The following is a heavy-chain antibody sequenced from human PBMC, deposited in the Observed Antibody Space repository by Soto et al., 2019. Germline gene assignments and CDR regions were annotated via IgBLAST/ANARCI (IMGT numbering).Heavy chain of an antibody. J-gene: IGHJ1*01. V-gene: IGHV3-74*01. CDR2: ISSDGTTT. Sequence: EVQLVQSGGGLAQPGKSLRLSCAASGFTFRKFWMHWVRQVPGKGPVWVSYISSDGTTTDYADSVKGRVTISRDNAKDTLYLQMDSLGPEETAVYYCAIQDCTNAVCLEAAVTVGGALESWGQGTLVTVSS. CDR3: AIQDCTNAVCLEAAVTVGGALES. CDR1: GFTFRKFW. D-gene: IGHD2-8*01.